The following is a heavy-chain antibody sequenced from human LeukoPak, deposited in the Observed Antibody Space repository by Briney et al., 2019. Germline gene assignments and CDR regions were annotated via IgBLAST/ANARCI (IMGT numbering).Heavy chain of an antibody. J-gene: IGHJ4*02. Sequence: SETLSLTCTVSGGSISSSSYYWGWIRQPPGKGLEWIGSIYYSGSTYYNPSLKSRVTISVDTSKNQFSLKLSSVTAADTAVYYCARRRYSYGNDYWGQGTLVTVSS. D-gene: IGHD5-18*01. V-gene: IGHV4-39*01. CDR2: IYYSGST. CDR3: ARRRYSYGNDY. CDR1: GGSISSSSYY.